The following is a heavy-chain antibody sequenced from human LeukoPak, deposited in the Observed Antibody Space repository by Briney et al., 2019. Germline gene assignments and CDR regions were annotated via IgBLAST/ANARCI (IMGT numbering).Heavy chain of an antibody. J-gene: IGHJ4*02. Sequence: PGGSLRLSCAASGFSFSDYHMTWIRQAPGKGLECISFISNSGGSIYYADSVKGRFTISRDNTKKSLYLQMNSLRAEDTAVYYCARDRSNSYFDYWGQGALVTVSS. CDR1: GFSFSDYH. V-gene: IGHV3-11*04. CDR2: ISNSGGSI. CDR3: ARDRSNSYFDY. D-gene: IGHD4-23*01.